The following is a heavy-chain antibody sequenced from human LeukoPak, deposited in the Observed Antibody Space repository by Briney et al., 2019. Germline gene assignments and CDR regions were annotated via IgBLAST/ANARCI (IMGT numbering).Heavy chain of an antibody. J-gene: IGHJ4*02. CDR1: GFNFNSYE. CDR3: ARDGDWGYYFDY. D-gene: IGHD2-21*02. CDR2: ISRSGRVT. Sequence: PGGSLRLSCAVSGFNFNSYEMTWVRQAPGKGLEWVSYISRSGRVTHYADSVRGRFTIARDDAKNSLYLQMNRLRPEDTAVYYCARDGDWGYYFDYWGQGTLVTVSS. V-gene: IGHV3-48*03.